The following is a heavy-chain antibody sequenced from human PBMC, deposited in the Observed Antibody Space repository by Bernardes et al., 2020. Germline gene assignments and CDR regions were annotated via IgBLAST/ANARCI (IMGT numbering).Heavy chain of an antibody. CDR2: INHSGST. D-gene: IGHD3-16*02. CDR1: GGSFSGYY. CDR3: ASLLLGGYDYVWGSYPSLDAFDI. J-gene: IGHJ3*02. Sequence: SETLSLTCAVYGGSFSGYYWSWIRQPPGKGLEWIGEINHSGSTNYNPSLKSRVTISVDTSKNQFSLKLSSVTAADTAVYYCASLLLGGYDYVWGSYPSLDAFDIWGQGTMVTVSS. V-gene: IGHV4-34*01.